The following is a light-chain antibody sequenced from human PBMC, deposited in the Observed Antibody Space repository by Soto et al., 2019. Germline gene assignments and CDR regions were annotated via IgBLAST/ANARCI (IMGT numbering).Light chain of an antibody. J-gene: IGKJ1*01. CDR2: GAS. CDR3: QQFYTTPTWT. Sequence: EIVMTQSPATLSVSPGERATLSCRASQSVSSNLAWYQQKPGQAPSLLIYGASTRTTGTPARFSGSGSGTEFTLTISSLQSEDFAVYYCQQFYTTPTWTFGQGTKVEIK. CDR1: QSVSSN. V-gene: IGKV3-15*01.